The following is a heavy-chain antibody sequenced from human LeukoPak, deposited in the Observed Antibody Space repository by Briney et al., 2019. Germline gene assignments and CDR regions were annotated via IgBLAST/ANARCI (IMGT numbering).Heavy chain of an antibody. CDR1: GGSISNYH. CDR3: ARRDISSGWSFDY. V-gene: IGHV4-4*07. D-gene: IGHD6-19*01. Sequence: SETLSLTCTVSGGSISNYHWSWIRQPAGKGLEWIGQIHTSGSTNYSPPLKSRVSMSIDTTEDQVSLTIRSVTAADTAFYYCARRDISSGWSFDYWGQGTLVTVSS. CDR2: IHTSGST. J-gene: IGHJ4*02.